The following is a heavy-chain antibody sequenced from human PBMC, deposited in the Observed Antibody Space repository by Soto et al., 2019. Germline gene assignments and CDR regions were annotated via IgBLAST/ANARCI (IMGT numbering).Heavy chain of an antibody. CDR1: AFTFSGYA. CDR3: ARETRAYKRDY. Sequence: QVHLVESGGGVVQPGKSLRLSCVASAFTFSGYAMHWVRQAPGKGLEWVAVISYDGRTEYYADSVKGRFTISRDNSKNPLYLHMNTLTAEDTSVYSCARETRAYKRDYWGQGTLVIVS. D-gene: IGHD1-1*01. CDR2: ISYDGRTE. J-gene: IGHJ4*02. V-gene: IGHV3-30*04.